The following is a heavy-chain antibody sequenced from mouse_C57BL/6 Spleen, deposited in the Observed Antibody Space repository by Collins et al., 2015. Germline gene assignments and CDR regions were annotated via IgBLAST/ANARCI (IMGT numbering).Heavy chain of an antibody. CDR3: ARNKPIYYGTYYAMDY. D-gene: IGHD2-1*01. CDR2: IWSGGST. CDR1: GFSLTSYG. J-gene: IGHJ4*01. Sequence: QVQLKQSGPGLVQPSQSLSITCTVSGFSLTSYGVHWVRQSPGKGLEWLGVIWSGGSTDYNAAFISRLSISKDNSKSQVFFKMNSLQANDTAIYYCARNKPIYYGTYYAMDYWGQGTSVTVSS. V-gene: IGHV2-2*02.